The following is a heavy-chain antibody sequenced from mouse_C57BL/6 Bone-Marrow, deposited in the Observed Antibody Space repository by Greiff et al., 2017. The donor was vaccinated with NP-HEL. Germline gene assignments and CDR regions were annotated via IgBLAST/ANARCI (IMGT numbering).Heavy chain of an antibody. CDR3: ARSYYSNYSYFDY. D-gene: IGHD2-5*01. Sequence: VQLQQSGAELVRPGASVKLSCKASGYTFTDYYINWVKQRPGQGLEWIARIYPGSGNTYYNEKFKGKATLTAEKSSSTAYMQLSSLTSEDSAVYFCARSYYSNYSYFDYWGQGTTLTVSS. CDR2: IYPGSGNT. J-gene: IGHJ2*01. V-gene: IGHV1-76*01. CDR1: GYTFTDYY.